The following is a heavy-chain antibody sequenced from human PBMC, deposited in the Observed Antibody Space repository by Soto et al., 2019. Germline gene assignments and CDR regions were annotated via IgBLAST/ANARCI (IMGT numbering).Heavy chain of an antibody. CDR2: IYYSGST. Sequence: SETLSLTCTVSGGSISSGDYYWSWIRQPPGKGLEWIGYIYYSGSTYYNPSLKSRVTISVDTSKNQFSLKLSSVTAADTAVYYCARLYNWNLYLDYWGQGTLVTVSS. CDR1: GGSISSGDYY. V-gene: IGHV4-30-4*01. D-gene: IGHD1-7*01. J-gene: IGHJ4*02. CDR3: ARLYNWNLYLDY.